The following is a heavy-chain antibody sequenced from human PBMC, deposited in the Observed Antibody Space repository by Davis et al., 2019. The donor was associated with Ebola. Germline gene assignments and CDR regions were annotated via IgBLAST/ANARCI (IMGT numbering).Heavy chain of an antibody. J-gene: IGHJ4*02. CDR2: ISGTAATT. Sequence: PGGSLRLSCAASGFSFSSNAMSWVRQAPGKGLEWVSVISGTAATTVYADSVQGRFTISRDNSKNTLYLQMNSLRAEDTAVYYCAKGLVVVAANFDYWGQGTLVTVSS. CDR1: GFSFSSNA. D-gene: IGHD2-15*01. V-gene: IGHV3-23*01. CDR3: AKGLVVVAANFDY.